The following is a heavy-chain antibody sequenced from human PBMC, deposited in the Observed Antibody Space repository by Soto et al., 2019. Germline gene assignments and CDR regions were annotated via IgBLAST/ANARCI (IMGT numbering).Heavy chain of an antibody. CDR3: ARRGLGGYHP. D-gene: IGHD5-12*01. CDR1: GGSISSGGYY. Sequence: QVQLQESGPGLVKPSQTLSLTCTVSGGSISSGGYYWSWIRQHPGKGLEWIGYIYYSGSTYYNPSRRRRVTISVDTSKNQFALKLSSVTAADTAVYYCARRGLGGYHPWGQGTHVTVSS. CDR2: IYYSGST. V-gene: IGHV4-31*03. J-gene: IGHJ5*02.